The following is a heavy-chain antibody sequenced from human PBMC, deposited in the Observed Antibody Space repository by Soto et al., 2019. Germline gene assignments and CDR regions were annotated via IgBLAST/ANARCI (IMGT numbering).Heavy chain of an antibody. D-gene: IGHD6-13*01. CDR2: VWYDGTNK. J-gene: IGHJ4*02. CDR3: ARGGDSRSWSRLEAYWFDY. V-gene: IGHV3-33*01. Sequence: QVQLVESGGGVVQPGRSLRLSCEASGFTFKSYGMNWVRQAPGKGLEWVAVVWYDGTNKNYADYVKGRFTRYRDNSNNRLYLQGASLRAEDTGIYYCARGGDSRSWSRLEAYWFDYWGQGSLVTVSS. CDR1: GFTFKSYG.